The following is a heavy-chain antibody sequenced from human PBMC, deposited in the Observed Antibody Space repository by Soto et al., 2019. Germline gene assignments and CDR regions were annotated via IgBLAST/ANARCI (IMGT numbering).Heavy chain of an antibody. V-gene: IGHV4-61*01. CDR2: ISHTGNT. D-gene: IGHD5-12*01. Sequence: QVQLQESGPGLVKPSETLSLTCTVSGDSVSGGRYYWSWIRQPPGKGLEWIGSISHTGNTNYNPSLKSRVTTSIDTSKNQFSLKLSSVTAADTAVYYCARANSGPYYFDYWGQGTLVTVSS. J-gene: IGHJ4*02. CDR1: GDSVSGGRYY. CDR3: ARANSGPYYFDY.